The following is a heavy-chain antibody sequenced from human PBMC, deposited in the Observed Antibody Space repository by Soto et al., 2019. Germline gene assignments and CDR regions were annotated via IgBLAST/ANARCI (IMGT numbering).Heavy chain of an antibody. V-gene: IGHV1-18*04. CDR2: ISGYNGNT. Sequence: QVQLVQSGAEVKKPGASVKVSCKASGSTFTIYGISWVRQAPGQGLEWMGWISGYNGNTDYAQNLQDRATLTTDASTSSVYMELRSLRSDDTAVYYCARVDYYDSSGYYGYWGQGTLITVSS. D-gene: IGHD3-22*01. J-gene: IGHJ4*02. CDR3: ARVDYYDSSGYYGY. CDR1: GSTFTIYG.